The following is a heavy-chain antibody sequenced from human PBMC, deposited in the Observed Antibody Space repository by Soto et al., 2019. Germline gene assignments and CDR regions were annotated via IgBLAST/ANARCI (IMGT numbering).Heavy chain of an antibody. CDR3: ARIDAGYNYDXG. CDR2: INHSGST. Sequence: PSETLSLTCAVYGGPFRGYYWSWIRQPPGKGLEWIGEINHSGSTNYNPSLKSRVTMSVDTSKNQFSLKLISVTAADTAVYYCARIDAGYNYDXGWGQGTLVTVSS. D-gene: IGHD3-16*01. J-gene: IGHJ4*02. CDR1: GGPFRGYY. V-gene: IGHV4-34*01.